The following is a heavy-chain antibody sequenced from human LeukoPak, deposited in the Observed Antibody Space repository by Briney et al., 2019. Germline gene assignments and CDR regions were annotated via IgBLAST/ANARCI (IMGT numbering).Heavy chain of an antibody. CDR3: ARDSPTTVVTPPGSFDI. V-gene: IGHV3-33*01. CDR2: IWYDGSNK. J-gene: IGHJ3*02. CDR1: GFTFSSCG. D-gene: IGHD4-23*01. Sequence: GGSLRLSCAASGFTFSSCGMHWVRQAPGKGLEWVAVIWYDGSNKFYADSVKGRFTISRDNSKNTLYLQMNSLSAEDTAVYYCARDSPTTVVTPPGSFDIWGQGTMVTVSS.